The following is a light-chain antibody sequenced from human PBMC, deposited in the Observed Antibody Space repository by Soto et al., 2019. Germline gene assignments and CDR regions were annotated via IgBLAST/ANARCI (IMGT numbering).Light chain of an antibody. V-gene: IGKV1-6*01. CDR3: LQDYNYPWT. J-gene: IGKJ1*01. CDR2: AAS. Sequence: AIQMTQSPSSLSASLGDRVTITCRASQGIRNDLGWYQQKPGKAPKLLIYAASSLQSGVPSRFSGSGSGTDFTITISSLQSEDFASYYCLQDYNYPWTFGQGTKVEIK. CDR1: QGIRND.